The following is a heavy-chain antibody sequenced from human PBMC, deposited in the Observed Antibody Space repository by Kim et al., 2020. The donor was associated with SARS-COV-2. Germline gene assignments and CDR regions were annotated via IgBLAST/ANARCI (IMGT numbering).Heavy chain of an antibody. J-gene: IGHJ4*02. D-gene: IGHD6-6*01. V-gene: IGHV4-31*02. CDR3: ARAQYSSSSYADFDY. Sequence: PSLKSRVTISVETSKNQFSLKLSSVTAADTAVYYCARAQYSSSSYADFDYWGQGTLVTVSS.